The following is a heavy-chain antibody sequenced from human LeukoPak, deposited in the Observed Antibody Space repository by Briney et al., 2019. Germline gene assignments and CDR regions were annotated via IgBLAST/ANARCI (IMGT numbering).Heavy chain of an antibody. J-gene: IGHJ4*02. D-gene: IGHD2-21*02. Sequence: GGSLRLSCAASGFTFSSYWMRWVRQAPGKGLVWVSRIHSDGSSTTYADSVKGRFTISRDNAKNTLYLQMNSLRAEDTAVYYCARGVAFCGGDCYQIDYWGQGTLVIVSS. CDR3: ARGVAFCGGDCYQIDY. CDR1: GFTFSSYW. CDR2: IHSDGSST. V-gene: IGHV3-74*01.